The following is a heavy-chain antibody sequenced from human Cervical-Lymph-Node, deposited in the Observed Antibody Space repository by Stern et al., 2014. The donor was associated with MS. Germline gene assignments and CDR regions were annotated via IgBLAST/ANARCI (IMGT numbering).Heavy chain of an antibody. Sequence: QVQLVESGAEVKKPGSSVKVSCKASGGTFSSYAISWVRQAPGHGLEWLGGILPIFGTANYAQKFQGRVTITADESTSTAYMELSSLRSEDTAVYYCARDFTVAGTNYYYGMDVWGQGTTVTVSS. D-gene: IGHD6-19*01. CDR1: GGTFSSYA. V-gene: IGHV1-69*01. CDR2: ILPIFGTA. CDR3: ARDFTVAGTNYYYGMDV. J-gene: IGHJ6*02.